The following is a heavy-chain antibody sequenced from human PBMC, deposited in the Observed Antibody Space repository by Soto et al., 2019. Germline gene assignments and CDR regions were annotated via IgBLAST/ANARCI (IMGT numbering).Heavy chain of an antibody. J-gene: IGHJ6*02. Sequence: EVQLVESGGGLVKPGGSLRLSCAASGFTFSNAWMNWVRQTPGKGLEWVGRIKSKTDGGTTDYAAPVKGRFTISRDDSKNTLYLQLNSLKTEDTAVYYCTPLGHSYDSRSLDVWGQGTTVTVSS. D-gene: IGHD3-22*01. CDR1: GFTFSNAW. CDR2: IKSKTDGGTT. V-gene: IGHV3-15*07. CDR3: TPLGHSYDSRSLDV.